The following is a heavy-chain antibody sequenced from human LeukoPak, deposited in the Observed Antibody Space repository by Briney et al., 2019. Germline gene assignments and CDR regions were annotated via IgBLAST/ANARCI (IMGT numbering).Heavy chain of an antibody. D-gene: IGHD1-14*01. Sequence: TGGSLRLSCAVSGFTVSSNFVSWVRQAPGKGLEWVSIIYSSGNTFYADSVKGRFTISRDNSQNTLYLQMNSLRSEDTAVYYCAGPYGTSTGALDYWGQGTRVTVSS. CDR3: AGPYGTSTGALDY. J-gene: IGHJ4*02. CDR2: IYSSGNT. V-gene: IGHV3-66*02. CDR1: GFTVSSNF.